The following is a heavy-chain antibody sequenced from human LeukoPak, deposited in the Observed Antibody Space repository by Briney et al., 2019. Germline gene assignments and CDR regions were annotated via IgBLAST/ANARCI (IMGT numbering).Heavy chain of an antibody. CDR1: GFTFSSYW. D-gene: IGHD4-17*01. V-gene: IGHV3-7*01. Sequence: PGGSLRLSCAASGFTFSSYWMSWVRQAPGKGLEWVANIKQDGSEKYYVDSVKGRFTISRDNAKNSLCLQMNSLRAEDTAVYYCARGRLDYGDPRYFDYWGQGTLVTVSS. CDR2: IKQDGSEK. CDR3: ARGRLDYGDPRYFDY. J-gene: IGHJ4*02.